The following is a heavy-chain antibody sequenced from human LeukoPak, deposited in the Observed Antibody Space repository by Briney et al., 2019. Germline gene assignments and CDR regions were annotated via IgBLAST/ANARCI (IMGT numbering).Heavy chain of an antibody. CDR1: GFTFGDYG. J-gene: IGHJ4*02. CDR3: TRRRIQQWFGFDY. V-gene: IGHV3-49*03. Sequence: GGSLRLSCRGSGFTFGDYGMSWFRQAPGKGLEWVGFIRSKLYGGTREYAASVKGRFSISRDDSKSIAYLQMNSLRTEATAVYYCTRRRIQQWFGFDYWGQGTLVTVSS. CDR2: IRSKLYGGTR. D-gene: IGHD5-18*01.